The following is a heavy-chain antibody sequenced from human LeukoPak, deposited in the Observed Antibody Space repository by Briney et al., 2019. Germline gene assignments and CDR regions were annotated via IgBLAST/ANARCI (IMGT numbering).Heavy chain of an antibody. CDR3: ARTSSSSWLHYFDY. Sequence: GESLKISCKGSGYSFTSYWIGWVRQIPGKGLEWMGIIFPGDSDTRYSPSFQGQVTISADKSISTAYLQWSSLKASDSAIYYCARTSSSSWLHYFDYWGQGTLVTVSS. D-gene: IGHD6-13*01. CDR2: IFPGDSDT. V-gene: IGHV5-51*01. J-gene: IGHJ4*02. CDR1: GYSFTSYW.